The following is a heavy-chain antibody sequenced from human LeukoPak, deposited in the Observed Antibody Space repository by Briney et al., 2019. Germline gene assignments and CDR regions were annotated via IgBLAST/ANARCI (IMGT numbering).Heavy chain of an antibody. Sequence: GGSLRLSCAASGFTFSDYTMNWVRQAPGKGLEWISYIDLSSSSTYYADSVKGRFTISRDNAKNSLYRQMNSLRVEDTGLYYCARGPPLFDPWGQGTLVTV. V-gene: IGHV3-48*04. CDR3: ARGPPLFDP. J-gene: IGHJ5*02. CDR1: GFTFSDYT. CDR2: IDLSSSST.